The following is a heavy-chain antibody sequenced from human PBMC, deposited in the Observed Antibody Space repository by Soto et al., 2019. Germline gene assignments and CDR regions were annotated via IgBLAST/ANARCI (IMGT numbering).Heavy chain of an antibody. D-gene: IGHD3-10*01. CDR3: VSRFSSAVYYYYYMDV. J-gene: IGHJ6*03. CDR2: IYYSGST. V-gene: IGHV4-61*01. Sequence: SETLSLTCTVSGGSVSSGSYYWSWIRQPPGKGLEWIGYIYYSGSTNYNPSLKSRVTISVDTSKNQFSLKLSSVTAADTAVYYCVSRFSSAVYYYYYMDVWGKGTTVTVSS. CDR1: GGSVSSGSYY.